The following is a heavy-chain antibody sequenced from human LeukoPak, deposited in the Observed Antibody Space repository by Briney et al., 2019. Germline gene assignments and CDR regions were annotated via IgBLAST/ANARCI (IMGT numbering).Heavy chain of an antibody. V-gene: IGHV3-30*18. CDR3: AKVPQ. CDR1: GFTFSSYG. CDR2: ISYDGSNK. Sequence: HPGGSLRLSCAASGFTFSSYGMHWVRQAPGKGLEWVAVISYDGSNKYYADSVKGRFTISRDNSKNTLYLQMNSLRAEDTAVYYCAKVPQWGQGTLVTVSS. J-gene: IGHJ4*02.